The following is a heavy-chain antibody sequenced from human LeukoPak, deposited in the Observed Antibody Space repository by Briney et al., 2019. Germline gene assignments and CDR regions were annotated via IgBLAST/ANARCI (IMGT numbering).Heavy chain of an antibody. D-gene: IGHD4-11*01. CDR2: INHSVGT. CDR3: ARVSYNNYGRPNWFDP. J-gene: IGHJ5*02. CDR1: SGSFSGYY. V-gene: IGHV4-34*01. Sequence: KSSETLSLTCSVYSGSFSGYYWSWIRQPPGKGLEWIGEINHSVGTNYNPSLKSRVTMSLDTSKKQFSLKLSSVTAADTAIYYCARVSYNNYGRPNWFDPWGQGTLVTVSS.